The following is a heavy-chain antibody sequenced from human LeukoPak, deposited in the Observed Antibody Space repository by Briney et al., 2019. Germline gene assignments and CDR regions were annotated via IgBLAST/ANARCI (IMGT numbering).Heavy chain of an antibody. V-gene: IGHV4-59*12. J-gene: IGHJ4*02. CDR1: GGSISSYY. D-gene: IGHD3-10*01. CDR3: ASGLTMVRGVIPHY. Sequence: SETLSLTCTVSGGSISSYYWSWIRQPPGKGLEWIGYIYYSGSTNYNPSLKSRVTISVDTSKNQFSLKLSSVTAADTAVYYCASGLTMVRGVIPHYWGQGTLVTVSS. CDR2: IYYSGST.